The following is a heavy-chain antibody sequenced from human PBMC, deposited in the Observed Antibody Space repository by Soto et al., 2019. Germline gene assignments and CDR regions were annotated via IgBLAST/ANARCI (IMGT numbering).Heavy chain of an antibody. Sequence: ASVKVSCKASGYTFTSYGISWVRQAPGQGLEWMGWISAYNGNTNYAQKLQGRVTMTTDTSTSTAYMELRSLRSDDTAAYYCAREHYDFWSGYSLRDAFDIWGQGTMVTVSS. CDR3: AREHYDFWSGYSLRDAFDI. J-gene: IGHJ3*02. D-gene: IGHD3-3*01. V-gene: IGHV1-18*01. CDR2: ISAYNGNT. CDR1: GYTFTSYG.